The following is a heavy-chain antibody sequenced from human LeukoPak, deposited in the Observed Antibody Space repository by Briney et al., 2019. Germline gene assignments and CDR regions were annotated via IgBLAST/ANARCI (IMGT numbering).Heavy chain of an antibody. CDR1: GFIFSNYE. J-gene: IGHJ4*02. Sequence: GGSLRLSCAAFGFIFSNYEMIWVRQAPGEGPEWLSYISSGGGRTIYYADSVKGRFSISRDNAKNSLYLQMNSLRTEDTAVYYCARESDSGGYRFDYWGQGSLVTVSS. CDR2: ISSGGGRTI. D-gene: IGHD3-22*01. V-gene: IGHV3-48*03. CDR3: ARESDSGGYRFDY.